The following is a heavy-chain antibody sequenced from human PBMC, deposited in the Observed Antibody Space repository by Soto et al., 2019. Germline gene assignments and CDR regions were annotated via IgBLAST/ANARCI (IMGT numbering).Heavy chain of an antibody. CDR1: GGSISNGGNY. Sequence: QVQLWESGPGLVRPSETLSLKCTVAGGSISNGGNYWSWIRHHPGKGLECIGYIYYTGSTYYNPSLKSRVTLSVDTSENQFSLKLTSVTAADTAVYYCARGQITDYHSSTYFALRGDFDYWGQGSLVTVSS. J-gene: IGHJ4*02. CDR3: ARGQITDYHSSTYFALRGDFDY. V-gene: IGHV4-31*03. CDR2: IYYTGST. D-gene: IGHD3-22*01.